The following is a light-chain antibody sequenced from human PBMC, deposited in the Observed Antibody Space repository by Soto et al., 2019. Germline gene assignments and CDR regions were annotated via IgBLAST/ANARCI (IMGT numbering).Light chain of an antibody. CDR2: EVV. CDR3: TSYAGSNAYV. Sequence: QSSLTRQPSSSGSPGQSVTISCTGTKNDIGVYDFVSWYQHHPGKAPRLIIYEVVQRPSGVPDRFSGSKSGNTASLTVSGLQAADDADYFCTSYAGSNAYVFGSGTKV. CDR1: KNDIGVYDF. V-gene: IGLV2-8*01. J-gene: IGLJ1*01.